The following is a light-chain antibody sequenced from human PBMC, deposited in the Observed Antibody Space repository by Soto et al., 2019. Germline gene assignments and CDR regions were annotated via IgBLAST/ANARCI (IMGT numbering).Light chain of an antibody. CDR1: SSDVGGYNY. J-gene: IGLJ2*01. Sequence: QSALTQPPSASGSPGQSVTISCTGSSSDVGGYNYVSWYQQHPGKAPKLMIYEVNKRPSGVPNRFSGSKSGNTASLTVSGLQAEDEAEYYCSSYEGSSNLVLFGGGTKVTVL. CDR2: EVN. V-gene: IGLV2-8*01. CDR3: SSYEGSSNLVL.